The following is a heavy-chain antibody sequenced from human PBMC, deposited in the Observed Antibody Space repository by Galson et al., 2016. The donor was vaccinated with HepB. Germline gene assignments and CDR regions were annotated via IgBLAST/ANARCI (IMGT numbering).Heavy chain of an antibody. J-gene: IGHJ3*01. CDR1: GYSISSGYY. Sequence: SETLSLTCTVSGYSISSGYYWGWVRQSPGKGLEWIGSIYYRGDTCYNPTLKSRITVLVDTSKNQFSLKVTSVTAADTAVYFCAREEGPVGATYSAFDVWGQGTMVIVSS. D-gene: IGHD1-26*01. V-gene: IGHV4-38-2*02. CDR3: AREEGPVGATYSAFDV. CDR2: IYYRGDT.